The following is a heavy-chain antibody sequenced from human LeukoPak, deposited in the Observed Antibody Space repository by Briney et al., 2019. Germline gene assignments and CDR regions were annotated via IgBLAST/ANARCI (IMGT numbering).Heavy chain of an antibody. CDR2: IYYSGST. J-gene: IGHJ6*02. CDR3: ARDTPRYYYYGMDV. CDR1: GGSISSGGYY. Sequence: SQTLSLTCTVSGGSISSGGYYWSWIRQHPGKGLEWIGYIYYSGSTYYNPSLKSRVTISVDTSKNQFSLKLSSVTAADTAVYYCARDTPRYYYYGMDVWGQGTTVTVSS. V-gene: IGHV4-31*03.